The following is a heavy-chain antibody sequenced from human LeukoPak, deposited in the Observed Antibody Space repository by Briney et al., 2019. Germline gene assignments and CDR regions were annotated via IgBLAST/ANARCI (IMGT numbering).Heavy chain of an antibody. V-gene: IGHV3-21*01. CDR2: ISSSRSYI. J-gene: IGHJ6*03. Sequence: AGGSLRLSCAASGFTFSSYSMNWVRQAPGKGLEWVSSISSSRSYIYYADSVKGRFTISRDNAKNSLYLQMNSLRAEDTAVYYCARDVKGLSTIYYYYYMDVWGKGTTVTVSS. CDR3: ARDVKGLSTIYYYYYMDV. CDR1: GFTFSSYS. D-gene: IGHD3-16*02.